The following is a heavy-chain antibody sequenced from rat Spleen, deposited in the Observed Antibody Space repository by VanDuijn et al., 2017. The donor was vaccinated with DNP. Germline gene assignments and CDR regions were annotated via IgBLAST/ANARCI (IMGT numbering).Heavy chain of an antibody. D-gene: IGHD1-9*01. CDR3: VRPHVPYYGYTFYFDS. CDR1: GFTFSDHN. V-gene: IGHV5-7*01. CDR2: ISYDGSST. J-gene: IGHJ2*01. Sequence: EVQLVESGGGLVQPGRSLKLSCAASGFTFSDHNMAWVRQAPKKGLEWVATISYDGSSTYYRDSVKGRFTISRDNAQSTLYLQMDSLKSEDTATYYCVRPHVPYYGYTFYFDSWGQGVMVTVSS.